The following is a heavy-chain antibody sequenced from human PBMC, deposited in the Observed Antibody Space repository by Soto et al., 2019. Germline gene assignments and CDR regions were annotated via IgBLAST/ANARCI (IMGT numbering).Heavy chain of an antibody. CDR3: ARELPNYDILTGYQRAFDY. CDR2: ISSSSSFI. D-gene: IGHD3-9*01. J-gene: IGHJ4*02. Sequence: GSLRLSCAASGFTFSSYSMNWVRQAPGKGLEWVSSISSSSSFIYYADSVKGRFTISRDNAKNSLYLQVNSLRAEDTAVYYCARELPNYDILTGYQRAFDYWGQGTLV. CDR1: GFTFSSYS. V-gene: IGHV3-21*01.